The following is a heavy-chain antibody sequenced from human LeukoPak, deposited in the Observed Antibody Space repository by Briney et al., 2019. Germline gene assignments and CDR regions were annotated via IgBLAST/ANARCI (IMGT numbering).Heavy chain of an antibody. V-gene: IGHV3-30*02. J-gene: IGHJ4*02. D-gene: IGHD3-9*01. CDR1: GFTFSNFG. CDR2: ISYDGSEE. CDR3: AKEINYYDILTGPDY. Sequence: GGSLRLSCVASGFTFSNFGMHWVRQVPGEGLEWVAFISYDGSEEFYADSVKGRFTLSRDTSKNTLYLQMNSLRAEDTAVYYCAKEINYYDILTGPDYWGQGTLVTVSS.